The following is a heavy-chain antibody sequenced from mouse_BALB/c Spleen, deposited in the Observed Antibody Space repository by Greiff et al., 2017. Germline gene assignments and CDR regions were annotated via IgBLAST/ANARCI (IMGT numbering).Heavy chain of an antibody. Sequence: VQLQQSGAELVRSGASVKLSCTASGFNIKDYYMHWVKQRPEQGLEWIGWIDPENGDTEYAPKFQGKATMTADTSSNTAYLQLSSLTSEDTAVYYCNAKASYYYAMDYWGQGTSVTVSS. J-gene: IGHJ4*01. CDR3: NAKASYYYAMDY. CDR2: IDPENGDT. D-gene: IGHD6-1*01. V-gene: IGHV14-4*02. CDR1: GFNIKDYY.